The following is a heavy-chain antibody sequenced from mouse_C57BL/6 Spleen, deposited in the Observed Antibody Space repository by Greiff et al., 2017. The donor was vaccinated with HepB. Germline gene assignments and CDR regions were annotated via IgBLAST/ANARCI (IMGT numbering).Heavy chain of an antibody. CDR3: ARFRITTVVAPGAMDY. CDR1: GYTFTSYW. D-gene: IGHD1-1*01. V-gene: IGHV1-72*01. CDR2: IDPNSGGT. J-gene: IGHJ4*01. Sequence: QVQLQQPGAELVKPGASVKLSCKASGYTFTSYWMHWVKQRPGRGLEWIGRIDPNSGGTKYNEKFKSKATLTVDKPSSTAYMQLSSLTSEDSEVYYCARFRITTVVAPGAMDYWGQGTSVTVSS.